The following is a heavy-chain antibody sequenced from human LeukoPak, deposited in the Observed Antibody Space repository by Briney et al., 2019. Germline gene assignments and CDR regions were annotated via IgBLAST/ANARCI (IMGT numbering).Heavy chain of an antibody. CDR2: INPNSGGT. D-gene: IGHD6-6*01. V-gene: IGHV1-2*02. CDR1: GYTFTGYY. J-gene: IGHJ4*02. Sequence: VASVKVSCKASGYTFTGYYMHWVRQAPGQGLEWMGWINPNSGGTNYAQKFQGRVTMTRDTSISTAYMELSRLRSDDTAVYYCARITLVAARSVDYWGQGTQVTVSS. CDR3: ARITLVAARSVDY.